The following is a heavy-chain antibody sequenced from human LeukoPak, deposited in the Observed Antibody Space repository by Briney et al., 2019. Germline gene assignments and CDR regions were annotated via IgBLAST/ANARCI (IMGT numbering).Heavy chain of an antibody. CDR3: ARFFRGRSPYFDY. D-gene: IGHD1-26*01. CDR1: GFTFSSYS. CDR2: ISSSSSYI. V-gene: IGHV3-21*01. J-gene: IGHJ4*02. Sequence: GGSLRLSCAASGFTFSSYSMNWVRQAPGKGLEWVSSISSSSSYIYYAGSVKGRFTISRDNAKNSLYLQMNSLRAEDTAVYYCARFFRGRSPYFDYWGQGTLVTVSS.